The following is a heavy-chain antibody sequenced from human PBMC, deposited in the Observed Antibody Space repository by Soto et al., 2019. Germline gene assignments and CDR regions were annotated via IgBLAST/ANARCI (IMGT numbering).Heavy chain of an antibody. J-gene: IGHJ4*02. D-gene: IGHD6-19*01. CDR1: GYTFTSYA. CDR3: AGEQWLGVDY. CDR2: INAGNGNT. Sequence: QVQLVQSGAEEKKPGASVKVSCKASGYTFTSYAMHWVRQAPGQRLEWMGWINAGNGNTKYSQKVQGRVTITRDTSASTAYMELSSLRSEDTAVYSCAGEQWLGVDYWGQGTLVTVSS. V-gene: IGHV1-3*05.